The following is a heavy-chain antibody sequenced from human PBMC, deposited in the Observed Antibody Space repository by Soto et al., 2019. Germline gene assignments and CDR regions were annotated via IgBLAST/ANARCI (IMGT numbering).Heavy chain of an antibody. V-gene: IGHV1-2*04. J-gene: IGHJ6*02. CDR2: INPNSGGT. CDR1: GYTFTGYY. Sequence: ASVKVSCKASGYTFTGYYMHWVRQAPGQGLEWMGRINPNSGGTNYAQKFQGWVTMNRDTSISTAYMELSRLRSDDTAVYYCARDTAAAGPTDYYYYYGMDVWGQGTTVTVSS. CDR3: ARDTAAAGPTDYYYYYGMDV. D-gene: IGHD6-13*01.